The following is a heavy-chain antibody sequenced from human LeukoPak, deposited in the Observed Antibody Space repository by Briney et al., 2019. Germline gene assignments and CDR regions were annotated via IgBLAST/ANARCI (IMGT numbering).Heavy chain of an antibody. CDR1: GFTFSDYY. Sequence: GGSLRLSCAASGFTFSDYYMSWIRQAPGKGLEWVSYISSSGSTIYYADSVKGRFTISRDNAKNSLYLQMNSLRAEDTAVYYCARTDHYDYVWGSYFGGLDYWGQGTLATVSS. CDR2: ISSSGSTI. V-gene: IGHV3-11*01. D-gene: IGHD3-16*01. J-gene: IGHJ4*02. CDR3: ARTDHYDYVWGSYFGGLDY.